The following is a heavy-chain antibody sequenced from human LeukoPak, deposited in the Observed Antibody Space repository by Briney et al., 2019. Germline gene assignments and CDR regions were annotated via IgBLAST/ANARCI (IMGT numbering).Heavy chain of an antibody. Sequence: PSETLSLTCTVSGGSISSYYWSWIRQPPGKGLEWIGYTYYSGSTNYNPSLKSRVTISVDTSKNQFSLKLSSVTAADTAVYYCARHVRSYCSSTSCCYYYGMDVWGQGTTVTVSS. CDR1: GGSISSYY. CDR2: TYYSGST. J-gene: IGHJ6*02. CDR3: ARHVRSYCSSTSCCYYYGMDV. D-gene: IGHD2-2*01. V-gene: IGHV4-59*08.